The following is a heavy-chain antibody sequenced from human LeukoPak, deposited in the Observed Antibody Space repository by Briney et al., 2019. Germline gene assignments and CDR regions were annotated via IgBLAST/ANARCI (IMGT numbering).Heavy chain of an antibody. CDR1: GYSSTNYG. CDR3: ARNGPYYDYVNAFDI. CDR2: IHIYRGNT. J-gene: IGHJ3*02. V-gene: IGHV1-18*01. Sequence: ASVKVSCKASGYSSTNYGISWVRQAPGQGLEWMGWIHIYRGNTNYAQKFQGRVTMTTDTSTSTVYMEVRGLRSDDTAMYYCARNGPYYDYVNAFDIWGQGTMVTVSS. D-gene: IGHD3-16*01.